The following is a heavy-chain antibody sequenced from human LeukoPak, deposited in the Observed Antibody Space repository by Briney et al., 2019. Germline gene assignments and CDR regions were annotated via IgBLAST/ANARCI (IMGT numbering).Heavy chain of an antibody. Sequence: PGGSLRLSCVASGFTFSSYSMSWVRQTPGKGLEWVSYISGGGSTIYYADSVKGRFTISRDNAKSSLYLLMNSLRDEDRAVYYSARDLTGGNDYWGQGTLVTVSS. CDR2: ISGGGSTI. CDR1: GFTFSSYS. CDR3: ARDLTGGNDY. D-gene: IGHD1-20*01. J-gene: IGHJ4*02. V-gene: IGHV3-48*02.